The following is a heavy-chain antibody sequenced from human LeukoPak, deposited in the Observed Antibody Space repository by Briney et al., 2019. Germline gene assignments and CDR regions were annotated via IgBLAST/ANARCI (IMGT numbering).Heavy chain of an antibody. V-gene: IGHV1-69*01. D-gene: IGHD2-2*01. J-gene: IGHJ5*02. CDR3: ARLLGYCSTTTCYGRFDP. CDR1: GGTFSSYA. Sequence: GASVKVSCKASGGTFSSYAISWVRQAAGQGLEWMGWIIPIFGTANYAQKFQGRVTITADESTSTAYMELSSLRSEDTAVYYCARLLGYCSTTTCYGRFDPWGQGTLVTVPS. CDR2: IIPIFGTA.